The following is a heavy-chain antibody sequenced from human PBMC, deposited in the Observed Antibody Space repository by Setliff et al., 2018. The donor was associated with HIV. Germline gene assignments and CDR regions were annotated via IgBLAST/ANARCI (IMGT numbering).Heavy chain of an antibody. J-gene: IGHJ3*02. Sequence: ASVKVSCKASGYTFSNYAMHWVRQAPGKGLEWVSAISGSGGSTYYADSVKGRFTISRDNAKNSLYLHMNSLRDEDTAVYFCARDGGICSSTSCEAIGAFDIWGQGTMVTVSS. CDR2: ISGSGGST. CDR3: ARDGGICSSTSCEAIGAFDI. D-gene: IGHD2-2*01. CDR1: GYTFSNYA. V-gene: IGHV3-21*01.